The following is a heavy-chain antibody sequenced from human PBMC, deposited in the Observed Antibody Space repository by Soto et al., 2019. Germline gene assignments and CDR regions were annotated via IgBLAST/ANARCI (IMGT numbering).Heavy chain of an antibody. CDR2: ISASGGST. CDR3: AKDSVSNYKSFFFDH. CDR1: GFSFSTVS. Sequence: EVQLLESGGGLVQPGESLRLSCAASGFSFSTVSMSWVRQAPGKGLEWVSAISASGGSTYYADSVKGRFTISRDNSKNTVYLQMNSLRAEDTAIYYCAKDSVSNYKSFFFDHWGQGTLVTDSP. J-gene: IGHJ4*02. V-gene: IGHV3-23*01. D-gene: IGHD4-4*01.